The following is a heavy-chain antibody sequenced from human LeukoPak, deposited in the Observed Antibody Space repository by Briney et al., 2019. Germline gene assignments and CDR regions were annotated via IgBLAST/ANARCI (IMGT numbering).Heavy chain of an antibody. J-gene: IGHJ4*02. CDR2: ISYDGSNK. D-gene: IGHD3-22*01. V-gene: IGHV3-30*18. CDR1: GFTFSTYG. Sequence: PGRSLRLSCAASGFTFSTYGMHWVRQAPGKGLQWVALISYDGSNKYYADPVKGRFTISRDNSKNTLYLQMNSLRAEDTAVYYCAKELRYYYDRSGYYYYDYWGQGTLVTVSS. CDR3: AKELRYYYDRSGYYYYDY.